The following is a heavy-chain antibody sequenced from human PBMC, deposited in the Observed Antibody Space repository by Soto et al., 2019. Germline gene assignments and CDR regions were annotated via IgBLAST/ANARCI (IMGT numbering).Heavy chain of an antibody. CDR2: IIPMSGTT. CDR3: ARDNTGLDY. D-gene: IGHD1-1*01. V-gene: IGHV1-69*12. J-gene: IGHJ4*02. CDR1: GGAFTSYS. Sequence: QVHLVQSGAEVKKPGSSVKVSCKASGGAFTSYSFHWVRQAPGQGLEWMGGIIPMSGTTNNALKFQGRVTMTADVPTNTAAIELSSMRSEDTAIYYCARDNTGLDYWGQGTLVTVST.